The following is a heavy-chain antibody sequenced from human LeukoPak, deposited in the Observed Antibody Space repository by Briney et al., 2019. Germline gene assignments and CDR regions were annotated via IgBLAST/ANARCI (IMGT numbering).Heavy chain of an antibody. V-gene: IGHV4-59*01. CDR2: IYYSGST. J-gene: IGHJ2*01. Sequence: KTSETLSLTCTVSGGSISSYYWSWIRQPPGKGLEWIGYIYYSGSTNYNPSLKSRVTISVDTSKNQFSLKLSSVTAADTAVYYCASNMKVRARYFDLWGRGTLVTVSS. CDR1: GGSISSYY. D-gene: IGHD2-21*01. CDR3: ASNMKVRARYFDL.